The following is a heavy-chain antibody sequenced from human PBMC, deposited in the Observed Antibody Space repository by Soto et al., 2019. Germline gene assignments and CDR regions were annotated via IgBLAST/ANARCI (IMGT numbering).Heavy chain of an antibody. CDR1: GGSISSSSYY. CDR2: IYYSGST. J-gene: IGHJ3*02. D-gene: IGHD3-22*01. Sequence: PSETLSLTCTVSGGSISSSSYYWGWIRQPPGKGLEWIGSIYYSGSTYYNPSLKSRVTISVDTSKNQFSLKLSSVTAADTAVYVCARHYRVIDAFDIWGQGTMVTGSS. V-gene: IGHV4-39*01. CDR3: ARHYRVIDAFDI.